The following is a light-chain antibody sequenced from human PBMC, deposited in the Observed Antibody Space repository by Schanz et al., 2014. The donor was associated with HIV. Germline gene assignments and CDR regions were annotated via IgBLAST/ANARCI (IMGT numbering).Light chain of an antibody. Sequence: EIVLTQSPATLSLSPGERATLSCSASQTVYNHLGWYQQRPGQSVRLLIYDASKRAPGIPARFSGSRSGTDFTLTISSLEPEDFAVYYCHQNSDWPRTFGGGTRVQI. CDR1: QTVYNH. J-gene: IGKJ4*01. CDR3: HQNSDWPRT. V-gene: IGKV3-11*01. CDR2: DAS.